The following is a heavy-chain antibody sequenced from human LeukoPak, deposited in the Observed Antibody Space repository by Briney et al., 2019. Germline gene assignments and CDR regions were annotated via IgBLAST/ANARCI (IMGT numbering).Heavy chain of an antibody. CDR2: IKHDGSEK. V-gene: IGHV3-7*03. Sequence: GGSLRLSCAASGFSFSDAWMNWVRQAPGKGLEWVANIKHDGSEKYYVGSVKGRFTISRDNAENSLYLQMNSLEAEDTAVYFCARAYDSGSYYDGTDYWGQGTLVTVSS. CDR1: GFSFSDAW. D-gene: IGHD3-22*01. CDR3: ARAYDSGSYYDGTDY. J-gene: IGHJ4*02.